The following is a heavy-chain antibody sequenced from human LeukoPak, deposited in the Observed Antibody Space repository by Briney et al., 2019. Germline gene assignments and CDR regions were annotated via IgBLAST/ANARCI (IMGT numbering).Heavy chain of an antibody. CDR3: ARASGSYDY. J-gene: IGHJ4*02. D-gene: IGHD1-26*01. CDR1: GGSISSSSYY. V-gene: IGHV4-39*07. Sequence: SETLSLTCTVSGGSISSSSYYWGWIRQPPGKGLEWIGSIYYSGSTYYNPSLKSRVTISVDTSKNQFSLKLSSVTAADTAVYYCARASGSYDYWGQGTLVTVSS. CDR2: IYYSGST.